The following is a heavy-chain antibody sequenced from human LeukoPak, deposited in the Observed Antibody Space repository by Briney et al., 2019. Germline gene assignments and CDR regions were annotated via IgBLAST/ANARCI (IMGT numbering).Heavy chain of an antibody. D-gene: IGHD2-2*01. CDR2: INHSGST. CDR1: GGSFSGYY. V-gene: IGHV4-34*01. J-gene: IGHJ6*03. CDR3: ARVSRYCSSTSCYRYYYMDV. Sequence: SETLSLTCAVYGGSFSGYYWSWIRQPPGKGLEWIGEINHSGSTNYNPSLKSRVTISVDTSKNQFSLKLSSVTAADTAVYYCARVSRYCSSTSCYRYYYMDVWGKGTTVTVS.